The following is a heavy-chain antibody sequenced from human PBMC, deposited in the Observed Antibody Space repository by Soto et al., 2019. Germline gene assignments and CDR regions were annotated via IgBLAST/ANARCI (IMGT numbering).Heavy chain of an antibody. V-gene: IGHV4-31*03. Sequence: QVQLQESGPGLVKPSQTLSLTCTVSGGSIRSGGYYWSWIRQHPGKGLEWIGHIHYSGSTYYNPSLKSRITISVDTSKNQFSLKLSSVTAADTAVYYCARSYYYGSGSYSLGGGLATGSMDVWGQGTTVTVSS. CDR2: IHYSGST. J-gene: IGHJ6*02. CDR1: GGSIRSGGYY. CDR3: ARSYYYGSGSYSLGGGLATGSMDV. D-gene: IGHD3-10*01.